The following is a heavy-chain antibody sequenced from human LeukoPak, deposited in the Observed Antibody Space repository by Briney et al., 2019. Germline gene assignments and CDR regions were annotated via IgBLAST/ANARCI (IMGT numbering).Heavy chain of an antibody. D-gene: IGHD6-19*01. CDR3: ARVRVAVAATRDFDY. V-gene: IGHV1-46*01. CDR2: INPSGGST. Sequence: ASVKVSCKASGYTFTSYYMHWVRQAPGQGLEWMGIINPSGGSTSYAQKFQGRVTMTRDTSTSTAYMELRSLRSDDTAVYYCARVRVAVAATRDFDYWGQGTLVTVSS. J-gene: IGHJ4*02. CDR1: GYTFTSYY.